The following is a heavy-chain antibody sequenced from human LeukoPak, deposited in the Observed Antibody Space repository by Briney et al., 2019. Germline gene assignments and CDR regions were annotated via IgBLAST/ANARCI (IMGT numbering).Heavy chain of an antibody. CDR1: GFTFSSYA. V-gene: IGHV3-30*04. D-gene: IGHD6-13*01. CDR3: AKDRLGAAGTIDY. Sequence: GGSLRLSCAASGFTFSSYAIHWVRQAPGKGLEWVTVISSDGSNKYYADSVKGRFTISRDNSKNTLYVQMQMNSLRAEDTAVYYCAKDRLGAAGTIDYWGQGTLVTVSS. CDR2: ISSDGSNK. J-gene: IGHJ4*02.